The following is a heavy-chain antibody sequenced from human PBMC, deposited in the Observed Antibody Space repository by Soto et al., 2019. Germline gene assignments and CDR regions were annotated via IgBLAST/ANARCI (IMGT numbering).Heavy chain of an antibody. CDR3: ARGGSWFDEKNGVFDY. D-gene: IGHD6-13*01. V-gene: IGHV3-48*03. CDR2: ISSSGSTI. CDR1: GFTFSSYE. J-gene: IGHJ4*02. Sequence: EVQLVESGGGLVQPGGSLRLSCAASGFTFSSYEMNWVRQAPGKGLEWVSYISSSGSTIYYADSVKGRFTISRDNAKNSLYLQMNSLRAEDTAVYYCARGGSWFDEKNGVFDYWGQGTLVTVSS.